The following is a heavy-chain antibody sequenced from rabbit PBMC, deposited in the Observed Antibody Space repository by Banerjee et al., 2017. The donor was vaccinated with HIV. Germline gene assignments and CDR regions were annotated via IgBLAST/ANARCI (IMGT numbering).Heavy chain of an antibody. Sequence: QEQLEESGGDLVKPEGSLTLTCTASGFSFSNSYWICWVRQAPGKGLEWIGCIGTGSSGSTYYASWAKGRFTISKTSSTTVTLQMTSLTAADTATYFCARSFGYAGYGYAGYYYGMDLWGPGTLVTVS. J-gene: IGHJ6*01. CDR2: IGTGSSGST. CDR3: ARSFGYAGYGYAGYYYGMDL. D-gene: IGHD6-1*01. CDR1: GFSFSNSYW. V-gene: IGHV1S45*01.